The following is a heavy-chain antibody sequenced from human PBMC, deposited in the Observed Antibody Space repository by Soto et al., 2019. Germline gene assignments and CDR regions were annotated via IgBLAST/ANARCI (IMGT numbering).Heavy chain of an antibody. CDR3: ARDVVHCSGGRCYGVPMDV. J-gene: IGHJ6*03. V-gene: IGHV3-23*01. CDR2: ISGSADST. D-gene: IGHD2-15*01. CDR1: GFTFSSYA. Sequence: GGSLRLSCAASGFTFSSYAMSWVRQAPGKGLEWVSAISGSADSTSYADSVKGRFTISRDNSKNTLYLQMNSLRAEDTAVYYCARDVVHCSGGRCYGVPMDVWGKGTTVTVSS.